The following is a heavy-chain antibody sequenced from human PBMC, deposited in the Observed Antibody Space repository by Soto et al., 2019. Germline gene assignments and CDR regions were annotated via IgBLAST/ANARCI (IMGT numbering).Heavy chain of an antibody. CDR3: ARVLVAAGFDY. CDR2: IYYSGST. J-gene: IGHJ4*02. V-gene: IGHV4-59*01. CDR1: GGSISSYY. Sequence: SETLSLTCTVSGGSISSYYLSWIRQPPGKGLEWIGYIYYSGSTNYNPSLKSRVTISVDTSKNQFSLKLSSVTAADTAVYYCARVLVAAGFDYWGQGTLVTVSS. D-gene: IGHD2-15*01.